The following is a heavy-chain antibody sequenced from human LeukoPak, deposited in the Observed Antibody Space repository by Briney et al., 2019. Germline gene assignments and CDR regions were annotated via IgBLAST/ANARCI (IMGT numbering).Heavy chain of an antibody. CDR1: GFTFSSYW. D-gene: IGHD3-22*01. J-gene: IGHJ4*02. CDR2: INHSGST. V-gene: IGHV4-34*01. Sequence: GSLRLSCAASGFTFSSYWMSWIRQPPGKGLEWIGEINHSGSTNYNPSLKSRVTISVDTSKNQFSLKLSSVTAADTAVYYCARYGRYYYDSSGYYRNKAAFDYWGQGTLVTVSS. CDR3: ARYGRYYYDSSGYYRNKAAFDY.